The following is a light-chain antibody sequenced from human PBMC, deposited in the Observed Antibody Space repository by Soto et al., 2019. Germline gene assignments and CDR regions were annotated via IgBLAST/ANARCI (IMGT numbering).Light chain of an antibody. CDR1: QSFRSTY. V-gene: IGKV3-20*01. CDR3: QQYDSSPYT. Sequence: IVLTQSPGTLSSSPGERATLSCRASQSFRSTYLAWYQQKPGQAPRLLIYGVSARATGISDRFSGSGSGPDFTLTINRLEPEDFAVYYCQQYDSSPYTFGQGTKLEIK. CDR2: GVS. J-gene: IGKJ2*01.